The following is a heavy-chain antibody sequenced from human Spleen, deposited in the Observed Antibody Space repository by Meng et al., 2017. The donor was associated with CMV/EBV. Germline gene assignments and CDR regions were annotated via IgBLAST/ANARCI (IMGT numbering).Heavy chain of an antibody. V-gene: IGHV2-5*02. CDR1: GFSLSTSGVS. CDR2: IYWDDDK. Sequence: QITLKESGPTLVKPTQTLTLTCSFSGFSLSTSGVSVGWIRQPPGKALEWLALIYWDDDKRYSPSLKSRLTITKDTSKNQVVLTMTNTDPVDTATYYCVHTVTDSGYWVWGQGILVTVSS. D-gene: IGHD3-22*01. J-gene: IGHJ4*02. CDR3: VHTVTDSGYWV.